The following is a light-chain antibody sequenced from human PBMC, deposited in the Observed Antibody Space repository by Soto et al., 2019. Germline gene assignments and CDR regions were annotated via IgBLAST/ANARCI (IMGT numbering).Light chain of an antibody. Sequence: IKMTQSPSSLSASVGDRVTITCQASQDISHYLNWYQQKPGKAPKLLIDDASNLQTGVPSRFSGSGSGTDFTFTITSLQPEDIATYYCQQYDDLPITFGQGTRLEIK. CDR1: QDISHY. CDR2: DAS. J-gene: IGKJ5*01. V-gene: IGKV1-33*01. CDR3: QQYDDLPIT.